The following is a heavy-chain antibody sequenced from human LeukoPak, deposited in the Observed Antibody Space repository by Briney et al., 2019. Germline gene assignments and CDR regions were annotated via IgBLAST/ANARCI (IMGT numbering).Heavy chain of an antibody. V-gene: IGHV1-8*01. CDR3: ARGEAPLGSSSWGA. CDR1: GYTFTSYD. CDR2: MNPNSGNT. J-gene: IGHJ4*02. Sequence: ASVKVSCKASGYTFTSYDINWLRQATGQGLEWMGWMNPNSGNTGYAQKFQGRVTMTRNTSISTAYMELSSLRSEDTAVYYCARGEAPLGSSSWGAWGQGTLVTVSS. D-gene: IGHD6-13*01.